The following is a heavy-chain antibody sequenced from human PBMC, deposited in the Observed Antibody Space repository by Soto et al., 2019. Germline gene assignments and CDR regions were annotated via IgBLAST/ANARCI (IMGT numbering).Heavy chain of an antibody. J-gene: IGHJ6*02. D-gene: IGHD3-9*01. V-gene: IGHV3-21*06. CDR2: ITGSSSYI. Sequence: DVQLVESGGGLVKPGGSLRLSCAASEFIFSSHNMNWVRQAPGKGLEWVSSITGSSSYIFYADSVKGRFTISRDNAKNTVYLQVNSLRAEDTGVYYCARLVASETGYGLDVWGQGTTVTVSS. CDR3: ARLVASETGYGLDV. CDR1: EFIFSSHN.